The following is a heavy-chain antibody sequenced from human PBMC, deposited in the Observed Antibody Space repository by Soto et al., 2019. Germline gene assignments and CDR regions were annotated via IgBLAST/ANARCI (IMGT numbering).Heavy chain of an antibody. Sequence: EVQLVESGGGLVQPGGSLRLSCAASGFTFSTYSMNWVRQAPGKGLEWVSYISGDSSTTYYAGSVKGRFTISSDNAQNSLYLQMNSLRDDDTAVYYCATEEMRRSGIDSWGQGTLVTVAS. J-gene: IGHJ4*02. V-gene: IGHV3-48*02. CDR1: GFTFSTYS. CDR3: ATEEMRRSGIDS. CDR2: ISGDSSTT. D-gene: IGHD6-25*01.